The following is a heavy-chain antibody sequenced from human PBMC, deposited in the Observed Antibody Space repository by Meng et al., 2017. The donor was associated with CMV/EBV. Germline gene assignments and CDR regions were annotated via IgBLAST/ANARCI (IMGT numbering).Heavy chain of an antibody. CDR3: ANVAQSPGWELHHYYYGMDV. Sequence: GESLKISCAASGFTFSSYGMHWVRQAPGKGLEWVAFIRYDGSNTYYADSVKGRFTISRDNSKNTLYLQMNSLRAEDTAVYYCANVAQSPGWELHHYYYGMDVWGQGTTVTVSS. CDR1: GFTFSSYG. D-gene: IGHD1-26*01. CDR2: IRYDGSNT. V-gene: IGHV3-30*02. J-gene: IGHJ6*02.